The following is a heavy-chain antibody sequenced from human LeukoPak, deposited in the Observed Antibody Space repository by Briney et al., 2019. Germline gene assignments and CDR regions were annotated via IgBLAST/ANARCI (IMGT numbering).Heavy chain of an antibody. D-gene: IGHD3-16*01. J-gene: IGHJ4*02. V-gene: IGHV3-7*01. CDR2: IKHDESEK. Sequence: GGSLRLSCAASGFSFNSDWMDWVRQAPGKGLEWVANIKHDESEKNYLDSVKGRFTISRDNAQNSLYLQMNGLRIEDTAVYYCTRRLDDWGQGTLVTVSS. CDR1: GFSFNSDW. CDR3: TRRLDD.